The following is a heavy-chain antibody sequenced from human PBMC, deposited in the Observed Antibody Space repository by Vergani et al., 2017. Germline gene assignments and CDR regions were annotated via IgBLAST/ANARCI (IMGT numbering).Heavy chain of an antibody. V-gene: IGHV3-23*01. J-gene: IGHJ6*02. CDR2: ISGSGGNT. CDR1: GFTFSSYA. Sequence: EVQLLESGGNLIQPGGSLRLSCGASGFTFSSYAMTWVRLAPGKGLQWVSAISGSGGNTFYTDSVKGRFTISRDNSKDTLYLQMNSLRVEDTAIYYCANARDPNCKGGNCYSYYYGLDLWRQGTTVTVSS. D-gene: IGHD2-21*01. CDR3: ANARDPNCKGGNCYSYYYGLDL.